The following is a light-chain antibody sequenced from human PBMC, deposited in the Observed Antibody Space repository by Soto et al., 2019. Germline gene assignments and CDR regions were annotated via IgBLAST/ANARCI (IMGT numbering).Light chain of an antibody. V-gene: IGKV1-5*01. CDR2: DAS. CDR1: QNIYRW. CDR3: QQYHSYSPHT. J-gene: IGKJ2*01. Sequence: DIQMTQSPSTLSASVGDRVTITCRASQNIYRWLAWYQQKPGKAPKLLIYDASTLQGGVPSRFGGSVSGTEFTLTIPSLQPDDFATYYCQQYHSYSPHTFGQGTNLESK.